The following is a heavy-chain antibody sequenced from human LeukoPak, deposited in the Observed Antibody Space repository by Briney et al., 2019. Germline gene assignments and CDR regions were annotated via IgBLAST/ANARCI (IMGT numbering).Heavy chain of an antibody. D-gene: IGHD4-11*01. V-gene: IGHV4-34*01. J-gene: IGHJ5*02. CDR2: INHSGST. CDR1: GGSFSGYY. CDR3: ARGVTTSGGDYNWFDP. Sequence: SETLSLTCAVYGGSFSGYYWSWIRQPPGKGLEWIGEINHSGSTNYNPSLKSRVTISVDTSKNQFSLKLSSVTAADTAVYYCARGVTTSGGDYNWFDPWGQGTLVTVSS.